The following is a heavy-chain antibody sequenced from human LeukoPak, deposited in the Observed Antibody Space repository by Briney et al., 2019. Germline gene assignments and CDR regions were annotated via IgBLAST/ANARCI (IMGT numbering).Heavy chain of an antibody. CDR1: GGSFSGYY. V-gene: IGHV4-34*01. CDR3: ARAEIKLYNQRRYYFDY. Sequence: KPSETLSLTCAVYGGSFSGYYWSWIRQPPGKGLEWIGEINHSGSTNCNPSLKSRVTISVDTSKNQFSLKLSSVTAADTAVYYCARAEIKLYNQRRYYFDYWGQGTLVTVSS. CDR2: INHSGST. J-gene: IGHJ4*02. D-gene: IGHD3-16*02.